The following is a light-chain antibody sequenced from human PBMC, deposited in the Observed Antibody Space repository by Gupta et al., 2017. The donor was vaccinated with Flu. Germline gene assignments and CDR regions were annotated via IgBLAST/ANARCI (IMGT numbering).Light chain of an antibody. V-gene: IGKV1-5*03. J-gene: IGKJ4*01. CDR2: KAS. CDR1: QSISSW. Sequence: PSTLSASVGDRVSITCRASQSISSWLAWYQQNPGKAPKLLIYKASRVESGVPSRFSGSGSGTXFSLTIXILHPDDFATYYCQQENSYGNTFGXGTKVEIK. CDR3: QQENSYGNT.